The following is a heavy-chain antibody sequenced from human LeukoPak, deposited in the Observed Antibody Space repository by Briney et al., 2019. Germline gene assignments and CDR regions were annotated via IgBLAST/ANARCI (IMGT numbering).Heavy chain of an antibody. CDR1: GGSFSGYY. D-gene: IGHD6-13*01. CDR3: ARDMGAPPKYSSTINCYMDV. CDR2: INHSGST. V-gene: IGHV4-34*01. J-gene: IGHJ6*03. Sequence: SETLSLTCAVYGGSFSGYYWSWIRQPPGKGLEWIGEINHSGSTNYNPSLKSRVTISVDTSKNQFSLQLNSVTPEDTAVYYCARDMGAPPKYSSTINCYMDVWGKGTTVTVSS.